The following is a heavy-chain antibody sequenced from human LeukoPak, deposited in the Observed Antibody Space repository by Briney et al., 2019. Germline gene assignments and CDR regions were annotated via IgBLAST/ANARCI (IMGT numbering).Heavy chain of an antibody. Sequence: PGGSLRLSCAASGFTFSSYAMHWVRQAPGKGLEWVAVISYDGSNEYYADSVKGRFTISRDNSKNTLYLQMNSLRAEDTAVYYCARDYYYDNSGYYYYWGQGTLVTVSS. J-gene: IGHJ4*02. CDR1: GFTFSSYA. D-gene: IGHD3-22*01. V-gene: IGHV3-30-3*01. CDR3: ARDYYYDNSGYYYY. CDR2: ISYDGSNE.